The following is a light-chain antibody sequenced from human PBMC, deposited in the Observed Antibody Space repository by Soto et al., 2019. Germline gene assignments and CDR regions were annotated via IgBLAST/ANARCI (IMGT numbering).Light chain of an antibody. CDR3: QQYNNWPAGT. CDR1: QSVSSN. CDR2: GAS. Sequence: EIVMTQSPATLSVSPGERATLSCRASQSVSSNLAWYQQKPGQAPRLLIYGASTRATGTPARFSGSGSWTEFTLTISSLQSEDFAVYYCQQYNNWPAGTFGQGTKVDIK. V-gene: IGKV3-15*01. J-gene: IGKJ1*01.